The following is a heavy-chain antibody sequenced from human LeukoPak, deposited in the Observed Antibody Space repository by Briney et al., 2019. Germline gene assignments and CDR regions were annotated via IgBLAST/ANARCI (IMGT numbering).Heavy chain of an antibody. CDR1: GGSISSSNW. V-gene: IGHV4-4*02. J-gene: IGHJ4*02. CDR3: ATHYYDSSGYLN. CDR2: IYHSGST. D-gene: IGHD3-22*01. Sequence: SETLSLTCAVSGGSISSSNWWSWVRQPPGKGLEWIGEIYHSGSTNYNPSLKSRVTMSVDTSKNQFSLKLSSVTAADTAVYYCATHYYDSSGYLNWGQGTLVTVSS.